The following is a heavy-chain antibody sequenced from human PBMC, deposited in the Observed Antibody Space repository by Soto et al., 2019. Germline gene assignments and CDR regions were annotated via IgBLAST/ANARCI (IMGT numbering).Heavy chain of an antibody. CDR2: IYHSGST. D-gene: IGHD6-25*01. V-gene: IGHV4-30-2*01. J-gene: IGHJ4*02. CDR1: GGSIVNGNYS. Sequence: QLQLQESGSGLLKSAQTLSLTCAVSGGSIVNGNYSWTWIRQPPGKALEWIGHIYHSGSTYFNPSLTSRVTLSVDRSKNHFSLNMRSATAADTAVYYCASRLVDSATGYFDHWGQGTLVTVSS. CDR3: ASRLVDSATGYFDH.